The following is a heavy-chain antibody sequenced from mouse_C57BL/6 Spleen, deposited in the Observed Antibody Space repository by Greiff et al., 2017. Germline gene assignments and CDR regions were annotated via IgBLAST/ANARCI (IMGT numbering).Heavy chain of an antibody. CDR1: GYTFTSYW. CDR2: IYPGSGST. D-gene: IGHD1-1*01. CDR3: ARRYYGSSPWDY. J-gene: IGHJ4*01. V-gene: IGHV1-55*01. Sequence: QVQLQQPGAELVKPGASVKMSCKASGYTFTSYWITWVKQRPGQGLEWIGDIYPGSGSTNYNEKFKSKATLTVDTSSSPAYMQRSSLTSEDSAVYYCARRYYGSSPWDYWGQGTSVTVSS.